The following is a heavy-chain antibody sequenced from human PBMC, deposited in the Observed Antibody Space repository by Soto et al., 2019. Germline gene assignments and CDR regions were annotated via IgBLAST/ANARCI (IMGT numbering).Heavy chain of an antibody. CDR3: ARGLNYAKQDAFGV. V-gene: IGHV4-31*03. CDR2: ILYGGPA. CDR1: GGSISSGGYY. Sequence: QVQLQESGPGLVKPSQNLSVTCTVSGGSISSGGYYWSWMRQHPGKGQEWIGYILYGGPAYYNASLKSRVTISVDTSKSQFSMKLSSVTAADTAVYYCARGLNYAKQDAFGVWGQGTMVTVS. J-gene: IGHJ3*01. D-gene: IGHD2-2*01.